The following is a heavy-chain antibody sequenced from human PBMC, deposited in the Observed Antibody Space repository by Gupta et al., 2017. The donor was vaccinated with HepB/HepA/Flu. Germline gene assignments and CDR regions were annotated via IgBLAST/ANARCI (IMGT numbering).Heavy chain of an antibody. CDR3: ARHHAGTSYFDY. CDR1: GGSITGSTYY. J-gene: IGHJ4*02. CDR2: MDYNGNT. Sequence: QLQVQESGPGLVRPSETLSLTCTVSGGSITGSTYYWDWIRQPPGKGLEWIGNMDYNGNTYYNPSLRSRVTISVDTSNEQFSLKLNSVTAADTAVYYCARHHAGTSYFDYWGQGTLVNVS. D-gene: IGHD6-13*01. V-gene: IGHV4-39*01.